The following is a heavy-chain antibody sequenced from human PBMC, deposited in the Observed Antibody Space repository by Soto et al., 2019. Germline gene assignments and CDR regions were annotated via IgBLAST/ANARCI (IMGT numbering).Heavy chain of an antibody. V-gene: IGHV4-59*01. Sequence: PSETLSLTWTVSGGSISSYYWSWIRQPPGKGLEWIGYIYYSGSTNYNPSLKSRVTISVDTSKNQFSLKLSSVTAADTAVYYCASMYYDYLWGSYRQSYFDSWGQGTLVTVSS. CDR1: GGSISSYY. CDR2: IYYSGST. J-gene: IGHJ4*02. D-gene: IGHD3-16*02. CDR3: ASMYYDYLWGSYRQSYFDS.